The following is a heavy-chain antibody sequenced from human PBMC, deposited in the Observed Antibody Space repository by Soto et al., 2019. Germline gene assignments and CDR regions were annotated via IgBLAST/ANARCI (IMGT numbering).Heavy chain of an antibody. CDR2: ISSSGSTI. CDR3: CFSEYSSSSLGIDAFDI. J-gene: IGHJ3*02. Sequence: GGSLRLSCAASGFTFSDYYMSWIRQAPGKGLEWVSYISSSGSTIYYADSVKGRFTISRDNAKNSLYLQMNSLRAEDTAVYYCCFSEYSSSSLGIDAFDIWGQGTMVTVSS. CDR1: GFTFSDYY. V-gene: IGHV3-11*01. D-gene: IGHD6-6*01.